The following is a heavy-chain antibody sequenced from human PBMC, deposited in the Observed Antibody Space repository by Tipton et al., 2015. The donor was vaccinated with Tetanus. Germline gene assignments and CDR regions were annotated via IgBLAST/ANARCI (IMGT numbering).Heavy chain of an antibody. CDR1: GDSISSGGHY. J-gene: IGHJ6*02. V-gene: IGHV4-31*02. CDR3: ARDRGVRGGYYYYHGMDV. D-gene: IGHD3-10*01. CDR2: ISNSGST. Sequence: LRLSCSVSGDSISSGGHYWGWIRQHPGEGLEWIGYISNSGSTYYNPSLKSRVTISVDTSQKQISLKVNSVTAADTAVYYCARDRGVRGGYYYYHGMDVWGQGTTVTVSS.